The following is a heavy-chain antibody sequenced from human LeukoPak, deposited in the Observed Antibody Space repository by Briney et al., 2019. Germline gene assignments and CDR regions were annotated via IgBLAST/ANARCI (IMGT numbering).Heavy chain of an antibody. J-gene: IGHJ6*02. CDR1: AGSFSGYY. CDR3: ARTYCGGDCYYYYYYGMDV. Sequence: SETLSLTCAVYAGSFSGYYWSWIRQPPGKGLEWIGEINHSGSTNYNPSLKSRVTISVDTSKNQFSLKLSSVTAADTAVYYCARTYCGGDCYYYYYYGMDVWGQGTTVTVSS. CDR2: INHSGST. D-gene: IGHD2-21*02. V-gene: IGHV4-34*01.